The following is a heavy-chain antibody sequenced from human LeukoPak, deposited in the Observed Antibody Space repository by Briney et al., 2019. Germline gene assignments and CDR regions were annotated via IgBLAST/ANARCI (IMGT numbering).Heavy chain of an antibody. D-gene: IGHD3-3*01. CDR3: TRVEDYDFWSGYPPSDAFDI. V-gene: IGHV3-49*04. CDR2: IRSKAYGGTT. J-gene: IGHJ3*02. CDR1: GFTFGDYA. Sequence: GGSLRLSCTASGFTFGDYAMSWVRQAPGKGLEWVGFIRSKAYGGTTEYAATVKGRFTISRDDSKSIAYLQMNSLKTEDTAVYYCTRVEDYDFWSGYPPSDAFDIWGQGTMVTVSS.